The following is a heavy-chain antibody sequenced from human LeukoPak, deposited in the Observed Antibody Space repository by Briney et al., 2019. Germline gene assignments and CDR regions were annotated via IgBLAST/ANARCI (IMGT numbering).Heavy chain of an antibody. V-gene: IGHV3-30*18. J-gene: IGHJ4*02. CDR3: AKDRARRYCGGDCYSGGVDY. CDR1: GFTFSSYG. Sequence: TGGSLRLSCAASGFTFSSYGMHWVRQAPGKGLEWVAVISYDGSNKYYADSVKGRFTISRDNSKNTLYLQMNSLRAEDTAVYYCAKDRARRYCGGDCYSGGVDYWGQGTLVTVSS. D-gene: IGHD2-21*02. CDR2: ISYDGSNK.